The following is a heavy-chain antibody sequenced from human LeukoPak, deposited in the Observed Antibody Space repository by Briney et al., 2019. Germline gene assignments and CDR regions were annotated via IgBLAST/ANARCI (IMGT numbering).Heavy chain of an antibody. CDR2: ISYDGSHK. Sequence: GTSLRLSCVASGFDFSTSAIHWVRQAPGKGLASVAVISYDGSHKYLADSVKGRFTVSRDNAKNTVYLQMNSLRLEDTALYYCAKDQLPHCSSGSCYLMDSWGQGTLVTVSS. D-gene: IGHD2-15*01. V-gene: IGHV3-30*04. CDR1: GFDFSTSA. CDR3: AKDQLPHCSSGSCYLMDS. J-gene: IGHJ4*02.